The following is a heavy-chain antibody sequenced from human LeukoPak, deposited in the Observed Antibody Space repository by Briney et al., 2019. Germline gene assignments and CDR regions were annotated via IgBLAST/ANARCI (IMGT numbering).Heavy chain of an antibody. J-gene: IGHJ6*02. Sequence: GEPLKISCKGSGYSFTSYWIGWVRQMPGKGLEWMGIIYPGDSDTRYSPSFQGQVTISADKSISTAYLQWSSLKASDTAMYYCARHIVVAATRGGDYYYGMDVWGQGTTVTVSS. CDR1: GYSFTSYW. D-gene: IGHD2-15*01. CDR3: ARHIVVAATRGGDYYYGMDV. CDR2: IYPGDSDT. V-gene: IGHV5-51*01.